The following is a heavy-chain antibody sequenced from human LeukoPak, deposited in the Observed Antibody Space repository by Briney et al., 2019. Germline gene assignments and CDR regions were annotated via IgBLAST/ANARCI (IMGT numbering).Heavy chain of an antibody. V-gene: IGHV3-30*04. Sequence: PGGSLRLSCAASGFTFSSYAMHWVRQAPGKGLEWVAVISYDGSNKYYADSVKGRFTISRDNSKNTLYLQMNSLRAEDTAVYYCAREGYYYDSSGYPDYWGQGTLVTVSS. CDR3: AREGYYYDSSGYPDY. J-gene: IGHJ4*02. D-gene: IGHD3-22*01. CDR2: ISYDGSNK. CDR1: GFTFSSYA.